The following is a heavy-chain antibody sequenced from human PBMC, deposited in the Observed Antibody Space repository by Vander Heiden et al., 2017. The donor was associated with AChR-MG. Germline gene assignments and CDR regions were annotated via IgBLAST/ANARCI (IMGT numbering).Heavy chain of an antibody. CDR2: INWNSDNI. D-gene: IGHD2-15*01. Sequence: EVQLVESGGGSVQPGLSLRLSCADSALTLDDYALHWVRQAPGKGLEWVSTINWNSDNIGYADSVKGRFTISRDNAKNSLDLQMNNLRAEDTALYYCVKDTRGGNSAHFDFWGQGTLVTVSS. V-gene: IGHV3-9*01. CDR1: ALTLDDYA. CDR3: VKDTRGGNSAHFDF. J-gene: IGHJ4*02.